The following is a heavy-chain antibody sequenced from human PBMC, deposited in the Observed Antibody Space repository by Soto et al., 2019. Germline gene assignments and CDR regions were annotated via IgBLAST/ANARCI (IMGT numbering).Heavy chain of an antibody. Sequence: SETLSLTCAVSGGSISSGFYSWSWIRQPPGQGLEWIGYIYNSGNTYYNPSLMSRVTISVDRSQDHFSLKLTSVTAADTAVYYCARGSDGVWNWFDPWGQGTQVTVS. CDR3: ARGSDGVWNWFDP. J-gene: IGHJ5*02. V-gene: IGHV4-30-2*01. CDR1: GGSISSGFYS. CDR2: IYNSGNT. D-gene: IGHD2-21*02.